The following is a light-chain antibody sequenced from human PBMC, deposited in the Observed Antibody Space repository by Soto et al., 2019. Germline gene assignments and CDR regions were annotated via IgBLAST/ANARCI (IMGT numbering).Light chain of an antibody. CDR1: RSVSSQ. CDR2: DAS. Sequence: EIVLTQSPATLSLSPGERATLSCRASRSVSSQLAWYQQKVGQTPRLLIYDASNRATGIPARFSGSGSGTDFTPTISSLEPEDFGVYYCHHRTTFGPGTKVDIK. J-gene: IGKJ3*01. V-gene: IGKV3-11*01. CDR3: HHRTT.